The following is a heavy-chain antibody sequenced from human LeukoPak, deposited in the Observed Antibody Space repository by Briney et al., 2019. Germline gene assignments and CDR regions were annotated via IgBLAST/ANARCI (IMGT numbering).Heavy chain of an antibody. J-gene: IGHJ4*02. D-gene: IGHD3-9*01. V-gene: IGHV3-21*01. CDR3: ARDEWGGGTGYPYY. CDR2: ISSSSSYI. Sequence: PGGSLRLSCAASGFTFSSYSMNWVRQAPGKGLEWVSSISSSSSYIYYADSVKGRFTISRDNAKNSLYLQMNSLRAEDTAVYYCARDEWGGGTGYPYYWGQGTLVTVSS. CDR1: GFTFSSYS.